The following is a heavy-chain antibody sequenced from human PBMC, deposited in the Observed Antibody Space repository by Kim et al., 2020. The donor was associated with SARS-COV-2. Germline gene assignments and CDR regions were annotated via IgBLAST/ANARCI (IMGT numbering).Heavy chain of an antibody. CDR3: AGGDEPLTLSLFDY. CDR1: GGSISSYY. V-gene: IGHV4-59*01. D-gene: IGHD3-16*01. CDR2: IYYSGST. J-gene: IGHJ4*02. Sequence: SETLSLICTVSGGSISSYYWSWIRQPPGKGLEWIGYIYYSGSTNYNPSLKSRVTISVDTSKNQFSLKLSSVTAADTAVYYCAGGDEPLTLSLFDYWGQGT.